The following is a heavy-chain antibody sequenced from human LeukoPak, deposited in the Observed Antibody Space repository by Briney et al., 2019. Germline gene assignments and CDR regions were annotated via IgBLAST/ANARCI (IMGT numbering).Heavy chain of an antibody. D-gene: IGHD1-26*01. CDR1: GYTFTGYY. J-gene: IGHJ4*02. CDR2: INPNSGGT. V-gene: IGHV1-2*02. Sequence: QSGAEVKKPGASVKVSCKASGYTFTGYYMHWVRQAPGQGLEWMGWINPNSGGTNYAQKFQGRVTMTRDTSISTAYMELSRLRSDDTAVYYCARDLTGGVGATRDDYWGQGTLVTVSS. CDR3: ARDLTGGVGATRDDY.